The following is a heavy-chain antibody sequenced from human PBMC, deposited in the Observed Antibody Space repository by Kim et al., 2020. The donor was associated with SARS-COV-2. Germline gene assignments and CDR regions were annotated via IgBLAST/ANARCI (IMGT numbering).Heavy chain of an antibody. J-gene: IGHJ4*02. D-gene: IGHD7-27*01. CDR2: IKSKTDGGTT. CDR3: TTEALGWARRIDVY. V-gene: IGHV3-15*01. CDR1: GFTFSNAW. Sequence: GGSLRLSCAASGFTFSNAWMSWVRQAPGKGLEWVGRIKSKTDGGTTDYAAPVKGRFTISRDDSKNTLYLQMNSLKTEDTAVYYCTTEALGWARRIDVYWGQGTLVTVSS.